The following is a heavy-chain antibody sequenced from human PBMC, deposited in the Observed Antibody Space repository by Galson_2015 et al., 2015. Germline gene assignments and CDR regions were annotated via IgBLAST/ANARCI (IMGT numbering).Heavy chain of an antibody. J-gene: IGHJ6*03. CDR3: AKTTVAAGSSWYMDA. V-gene: IGHV3-48*03. CDR2: ITSTGDTT. Sequence: SLRLSCAASAFAFSIYEMNWIRQAPGKGLEWVSYITSTGDTTYYADSVKGRFTVSRDSAKNSLFLQMNSLRAEDTALYYCAKTTVAAGSSWYMDAW. CDR1: AFAFSIYE. D-gene: IGHD4-23*01.